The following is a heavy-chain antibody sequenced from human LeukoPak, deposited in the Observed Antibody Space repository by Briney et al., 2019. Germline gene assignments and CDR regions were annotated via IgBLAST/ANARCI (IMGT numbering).Heavy chain of an antibody. CDR3: ARGWGSFEN. D-gene: IGHD7-27*01. V-gene: IGHV3-53*01. CDR2: LYSGGNT. J-gene: IGHJ4*02. Sequence: GGSLRLSCAASGLSVSTDYMTWVRQATGKGLEWVSTLYSGGNTYYADSVKGRFTISRDNSKNTLYLEMSSLRAEDTAVYSCARGWGSFENWGQGTLVAVSS. CDR1: GLSVSTDY.